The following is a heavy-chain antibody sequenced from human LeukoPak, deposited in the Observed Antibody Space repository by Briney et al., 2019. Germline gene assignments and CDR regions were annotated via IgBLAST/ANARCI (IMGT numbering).Heavy chain of an antibody. CDR2: IFHSGST. CDR1: GGSISSQNR. V-gene: IGHV4-4*02. CDR3: AKGDIPNWFDP. Sequence: SETLSLTCAVSGGSISSQNRWSWVRQPPGKGLEWIGEIFHSGSTHYNPSLKSRVTISVDKSKNQFSLNLSSVTAADTAVYYCAKGDIPNWFDPWGQGTLVTVSS. D-gene: IGHD2-2*02. J-gene: IGHJ5*02.